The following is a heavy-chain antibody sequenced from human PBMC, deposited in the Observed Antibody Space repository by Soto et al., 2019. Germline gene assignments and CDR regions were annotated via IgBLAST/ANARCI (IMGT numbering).Heavy chain of an antibody. Sequence: EVQLLESGGGLVQPGGSLRLSCAASGFTFVNYAMNWVRQAPGKGLEWVATFSGSGTSTYYADSVKGRFTISRDNSRNPLYLPMESLGAEDTAVYYCAKGTSNGGWFNPFDYWGQGTLVTVSS. CDR3: AKGTSNGGWFNPFDY. CDR1: GFTFVNYA. J-gene: IGHJ4*02. V-gene: IGHV3-23*01. D-gene: IGHD6-19*01. CDR2: FSGSGTST.